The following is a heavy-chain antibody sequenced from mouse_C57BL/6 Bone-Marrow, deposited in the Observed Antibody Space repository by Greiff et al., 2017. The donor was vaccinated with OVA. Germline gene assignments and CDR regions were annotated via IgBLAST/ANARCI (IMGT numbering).Heavy chain of an antibody. CDR1: GYTFTSYW. J-gene: IGHJ4*01. D-gene: IGHD2-10*02. CDR3: ARSNTVYYYSIDY. CDR2: IDPSDSYT. Sequence: QVQLQQPGAELVRPGTSVKLSCKASGYTFTSYWMHWVKQRPGQGLEWIGVIDPSDSYTNYNQKFKGKATLTVDTSSSTAYMQLSSLTSEDSAVYYCARSNTVYYYSIDYWGQGTSVTVSS. V-gene: IGHV1-59*01.